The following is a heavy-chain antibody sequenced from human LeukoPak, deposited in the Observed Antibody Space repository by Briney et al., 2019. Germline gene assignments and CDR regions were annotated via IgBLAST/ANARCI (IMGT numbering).Heavy chain of an antibody. D-gene: IGHD6-13*01. CDR1: GFTFSSYE. Sequence: GGSLRLSCAASGFTFSSYEMNWVRQAPGKGLEWVSYISTSGNSIYHADSVKGRFTISRDNAKNSLFLQMNSLRAEDTAVYYCATSQGSWPDYFGYWGQGTLVTVSS. CDR3: ATSQGSWPDYFGY. J-gene: IGHJ4*01. V-gene: IGHV3-48*03. CDR2: ISTSGNSI.